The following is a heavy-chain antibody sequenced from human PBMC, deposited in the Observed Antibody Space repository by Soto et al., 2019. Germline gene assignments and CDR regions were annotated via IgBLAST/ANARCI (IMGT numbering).Heavy chain of an antibody. J-gene: IGHJ4*02. D-gene: IGHD3-16*02. Sequence: GGSLRLSCAASGFTFDDYAMHWVRQAPGKGLEWVSGISWNSGSIGYADSVKGRFTISRDNAKNSLYLQMNSLRAEDTALYYCAKDNAFGGVIGPSGYFDYWGQGTLVTVSS. CDR2: ISWNSGSI. V-gene: IGHV3-9*01. CDR3: AKDNAFGGVIGPSGYFDY. CDR1: GFTFDDYA.